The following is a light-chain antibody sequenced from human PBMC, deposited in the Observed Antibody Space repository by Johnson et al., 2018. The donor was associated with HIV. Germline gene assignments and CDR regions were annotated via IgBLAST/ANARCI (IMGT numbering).Light chain of an antibody. V-gene: IGLV1-51*01. Sequence: QSVLTQPPSVSAAPGQKVTISCSGSSSNIGNNYVSWYQQLPGTAPKLLIYDNNKRPSGTPDRFSGSKSGTSATLGITGLQTGDEADYYCGTGDSSRRIGFFGTGTKVTVL. CDR1: SSNIGNNY. J-gene: IGLJ1*01. CDR2: DNN. CDR3: GTGDSSRRIGF.